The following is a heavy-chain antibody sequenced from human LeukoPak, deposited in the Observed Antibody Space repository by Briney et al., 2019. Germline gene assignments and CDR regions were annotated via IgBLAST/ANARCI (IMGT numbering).Heavy chain of an antibody. CDR2: IYPSDSDT. D-gene: IGHD3-22*01. CDR3: ARSPYYYDSSGPTANWFDP. J-gene: IGHJ5*02. Sequence: GASLQIPGKASGSSFTSYWIGWVRQMPGKGLEWMGIIYPSDSDTRYSPSFQGQVTISADKSISTAYLQWSSLKASDTAMYYCARSPYYYDSSGPTANWFDPWGQGTLVTVSS. V-gene: IGHV5-51*01. CDR1: GSSFTSYW.